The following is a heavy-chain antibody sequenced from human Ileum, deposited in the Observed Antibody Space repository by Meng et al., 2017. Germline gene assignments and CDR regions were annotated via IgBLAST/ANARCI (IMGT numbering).Heavy chain of an antibody. CDR1: GFWFSPFY. CDR2: INGDGRTT. J-gene: IGHJ3*01. Sequence: GGSLRLSCVASGFWFSPFYMHWVRQAPGKGLMWVAHINGDGRTTIYADSVKGRFAISRDNAKDTLYLEMNSLRPEDTAVYYCARDRGYPDSFDVWGQGTMVTVSS. V-gene: IGHV3-74*01. D-gene: IGHD3-10*01. CDR3: ARDRGYPDSFDV.